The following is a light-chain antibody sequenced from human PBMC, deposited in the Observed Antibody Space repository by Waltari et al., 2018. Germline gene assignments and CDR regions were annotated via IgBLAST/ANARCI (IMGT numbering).Light chain of an antibody. J-gene: IGLJ1*01. CDR3: SSYTSRSISWV. CDR2: EVN. Sequence: QSALTQPASVSGSPGQSITISCTGTSSDVGGYNYVSWYQQHPGQAPKLMIYEVNNRPSGISSRFSGSKSGNTASLTISGLQAEDEADYYCSSYTSRSISWVFGTGTKVTVL. CDR1: SSDVGGYNY. V-gene: IGLV2-14*01.